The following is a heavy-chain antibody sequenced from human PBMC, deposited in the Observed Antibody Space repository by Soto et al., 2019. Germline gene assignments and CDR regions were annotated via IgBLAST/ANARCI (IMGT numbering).Heavy chain of an antibody. CDR1: GNTFTYVY. CDR3: AGASSRVSSVVAAY. Sequence: GASVKVSCKGSGNTFTYVYLHWVRQAPGQALEWMGWITPFNGNTKYAQKFQDRVTFTGDTSLNTAYMELSNLRSDDTAVYYCAGASSRVSSVVAAYWGQGTLVTVSS. CDR2: ITPFNGNT. V-gene: IGHV1-45*02. J-gene: IGHJ4*02. D-gene: IGHD1-26*01.